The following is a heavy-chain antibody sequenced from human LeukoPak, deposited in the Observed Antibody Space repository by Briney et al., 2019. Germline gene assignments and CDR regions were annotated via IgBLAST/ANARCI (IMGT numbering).Heavy chain of an antibody. CDR3: ASGSYCGGDCYSPLQY. J-gene: IGHJ1*01. Sequence: RASVKVSCKASGGTFNSYAINWVRQAPGQGLEWMGRIIPIVGITNYAQKSQGRVTITADKSTSTAYMELSSLRSEDTAVYYCASGSYCGGDCYSPLQYWGQGTLVIVSS. V-gene: IGHV1-69*04. D-gene: IGHD2-21*02. CDR1: GGTFNSYA. CDR2: IIPIVGIT.